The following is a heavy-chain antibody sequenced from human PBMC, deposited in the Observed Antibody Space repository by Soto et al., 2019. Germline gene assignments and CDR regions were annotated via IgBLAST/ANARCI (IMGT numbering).Heavy chain of an antibody. Sequence: EVQLVESGGGSAQTGGSLRISCATSGFTFGSYWMDWVRQAPGKGLEWVSRINGDGSITTYADSVKGRFTISRDSAGNTLYLQTNNLRADDTAVYYCSRETLWFGESLKSGGRGTLVTVSS. D-gene: IGHD3-10*01. CDR2: INGDGSIT. J-gene: IGHJ4*02. CDR1: GFTFGSYW. CDR3: SRETLWFGESLKS. V-gene: IGHV3-74*01.